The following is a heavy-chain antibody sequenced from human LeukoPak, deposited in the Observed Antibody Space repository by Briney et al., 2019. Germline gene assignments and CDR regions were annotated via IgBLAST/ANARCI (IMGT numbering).Heavy chain of an antibody. CDR3: ARHEPRQQLVPYNWFDP. CDR1: GGSISSSSYY. V-gene: IGHV4-39*01. D-gene: IGHD6-13*01. Sequence: SETLSLTCTVSGGSISSSSYYWGWIRQPPGKGLEWIGSIHYSGSTYYNPSLKSRVTISVDTSKNQFSLKLSSVTAADTAVYYCARHEPRQQLVPYNWFDPWGQGTLVTVSS. CDR2: IHYSGST. J-gene: IGHJ5*02.